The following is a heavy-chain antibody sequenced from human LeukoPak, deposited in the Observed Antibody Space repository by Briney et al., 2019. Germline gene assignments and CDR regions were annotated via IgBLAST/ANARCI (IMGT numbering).Heavy chain of an antibody. Sequence: GGSLRLSCAASGFTFSRYWMHWVRQAPGKGLVCVSRLNSDGSSTNYADSVKGRFTISGDNAKNTQYLQMNSLRAEDTAVYFCARSGRGGAFDIWGQGTMVTVSS. CDR1: GFTFSRYW. CDR3: ARSGRGGAFDI. V-gene: IGHV3-74*01. J-gene: IGHJ3*02. CDR2: LNSDGSST. D-gene: IGHD1-26*01.